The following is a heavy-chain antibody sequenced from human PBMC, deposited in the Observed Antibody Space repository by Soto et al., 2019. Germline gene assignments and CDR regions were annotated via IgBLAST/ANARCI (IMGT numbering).Heavy chain of an antibody. V-gene: IGHV4-31*03. D-gene: IGHD3-3*01. CDR3: ARRQTTTIFLHWFAP. CDR2: INYRGTT. J-gene: IGHJ5*02. CDR1: GDSISSGGYF. Sequence: SETLSLTCTVSGDSISSGGYFWSWIRQHPGKGLEWIGYINYRGTTYYNPSLKSRLTLSVDTSKNQFSLKLSSVTAADTAVYFCARRQTTTIFLHWFAPWGQGTLVP.